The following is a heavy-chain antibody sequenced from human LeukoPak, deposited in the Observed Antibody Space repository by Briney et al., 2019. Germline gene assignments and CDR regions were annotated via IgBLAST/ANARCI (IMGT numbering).Heavy chain of an antibody. V-gene: IGHV3-30*18. Sequence: GRSLRLSCAASGFTFSSYGMHWVRQAPGKGLEWVAVISYDGSNKYSADSVKGRFTISRDNSKNTLYLQMNSLRAEDTAVYYCAKDQPDYGEYYYYGMDVWGQGTTVTVSS. CDR2: ISYDGSNK. CDR3: AKDQPDYGEYYYYGMDV. CDR1: GFTFSSYG. D-gene: IGHD4-17*01. J-gene: IGHJ6*02.